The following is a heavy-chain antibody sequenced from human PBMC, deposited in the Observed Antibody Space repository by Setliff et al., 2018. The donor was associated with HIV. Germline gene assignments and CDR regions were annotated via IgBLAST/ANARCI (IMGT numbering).Heavy chain of an antibody. J-gene: IGHJ3*01. CDR2: INAGNGNT. V-gene: IGHV1-3*01. CDR3: ARPAGMLLYPFDAFDV. D-gene: IGHD2-2*02. Sequence: ASVKVSCKASGYIFTNYAIHWVRQAPGQRLEWMGWINAGNGNTKYSQKFQGRVAITRDTAASTAYMMLSSLRSEDTAVYYCARPAGMLLYPFDAFDVWGQGTMVTVSS. CDR1: GYIFTNYA.